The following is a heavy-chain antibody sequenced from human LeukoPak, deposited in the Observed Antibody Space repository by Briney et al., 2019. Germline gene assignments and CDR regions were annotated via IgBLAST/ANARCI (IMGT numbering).Heavy chain of an antibody. D-gene: IGHD3-22*01. CDR3: ARSLRGGYYDNSGNLDY. Sequence: PGGSLRLSCAASGFTFSSYSMNWVRQAPGKGLEWVSGISWNSGSIGYADSVKGRFTISRDNAKNSLYLQMNGLRAEDTALYYCARSLRGGYYDNSGNLDYWGQGTLVTVSS. V-gene: IGHV3-9*01. CDR2: ISWNSGSI. CDR1: GFTFSSYS. J-gene: IGHJ4*02.